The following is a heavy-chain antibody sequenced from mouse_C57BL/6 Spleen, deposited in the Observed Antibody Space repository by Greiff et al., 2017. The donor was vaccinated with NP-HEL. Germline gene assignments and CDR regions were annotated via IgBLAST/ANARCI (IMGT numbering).Heavy chain of an antibody. V-gene: IGHV1-26*01. Sequence: VQLQQSGPELVKPGASVKISCKASGYTFTDYYMNWVKQSHGKSLEWIGDINPNNGGTSYNQKFKGKATLTVDKSSSTAYMELRSLTSEDSAVYYCARSVTMRGFAYWGQGTLVTVSA. CDR2: INPNNGGT. D-gene: IGHD2-13*01. J-gene: IGHJ3*01. CDR3: ARSVTMRGFAY. CDR1: GYTFTDYY.